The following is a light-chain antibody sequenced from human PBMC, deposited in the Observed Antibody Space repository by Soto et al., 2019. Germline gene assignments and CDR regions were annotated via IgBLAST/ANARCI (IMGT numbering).Light chain of an antibody. CDR2: AVT. V-gene: IGLV2-14*01. CDR3: CSYTSSSTVV. Sequence: QSALTQPASVSGSPGQSITISCTGTSSDVGGYNYVSWYQQHPGKAPKLMIYAVTNRPSGVSIRFSGSKSGNTASLTISGRQAEAEADYSSCSYTSSSTVVFGGGTKLTVL. J-gene: IGLJ2*01. CDR1: SSDVGGYNY.